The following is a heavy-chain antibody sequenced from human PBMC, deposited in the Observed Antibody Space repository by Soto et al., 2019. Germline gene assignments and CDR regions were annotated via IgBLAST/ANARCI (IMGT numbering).Heavy chain of an antibody. CDR1: GGSISSYY. D-gene: IGHD3-10*01. CDR2: IYYSGST. CDR3: AGWGGSGSHPYYYYGMDV. V-gene: IGHV4-59*01. J-gene: IGHJ6*02. Sequence: PSETLSLTCTVSGGSISSYYWSWIRQPPGKGLEWIGYIYYSGSTNYNPSLKSRVTISVDTSKNQFSLKLSSVTAADTAVYYCAGWGGSGSHPYYYYGMDVWGQGTTVTVSS.